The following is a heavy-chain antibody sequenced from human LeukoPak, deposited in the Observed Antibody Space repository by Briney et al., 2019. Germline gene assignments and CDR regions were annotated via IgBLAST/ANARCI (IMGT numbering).Heavy chain of an antibody. V-gene: IGHV4-59*01. J-gene: IGHJ5*02. CDR1: GDSIISSY. D-gene: IGHD2-21*02. Sequence: SETLSLTCNVSGDSIISSYWAWIRQPPGTGLEWIGYVYYSGLNNFNPSLKSRVTGSVDTSKSQVSLTLNSVTAADTAIYYCARVRWGDFDPWGQGILVTVSS. CDR2: VYYSGLN. CDR3: ARVRWGDFDP.